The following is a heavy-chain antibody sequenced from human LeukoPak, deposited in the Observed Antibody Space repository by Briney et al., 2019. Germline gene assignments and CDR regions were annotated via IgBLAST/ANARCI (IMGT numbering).Heavy chain of an antibody. D-gene: IGHD2-21*02. CDR1: GGTFISYA. CDR3: ARGPALQVVTAIVRWRFDP. CDR2: IIPIFGTA. J-gene: IGHJ5*02. Sequence: SVKVSCKASGGTFISYAISWVRQAPGQGLEWMGGIIPIFGTANYAQKFQGRVTITADESTSTAYMELSSLRSEDTAVYYCARGPALQVVTAIVRWRFDPWGQGTLVTVSS. V-gene: IGHV1-69*13.